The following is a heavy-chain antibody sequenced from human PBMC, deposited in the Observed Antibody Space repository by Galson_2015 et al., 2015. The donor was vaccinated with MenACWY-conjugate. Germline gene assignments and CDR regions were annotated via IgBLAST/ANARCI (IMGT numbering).Heavy chain of an antibody. V-gene: IGHV5-10-1*01. CDR1: GYSFTSYW. CDR3: ARQGPYGIGYGCVIDY. J-gene: IGHJ4*02. D-gene: IGHD5-18*01. CDR2: IDPSDSYT. Sequence: QSGAEVKKPGESLRISCKGSGYSFTSYWISWVRQMPGKGLEWMGRIDPSDSYTNYSPSFQGHFTISADKSISTAYLQWSSLKASDAAMYYCARQGPYGIGYGCVIDYSGQGTLVAVSS.